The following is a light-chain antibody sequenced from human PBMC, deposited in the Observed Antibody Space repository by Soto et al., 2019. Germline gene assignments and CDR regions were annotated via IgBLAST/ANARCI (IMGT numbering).Light chain of an antibody. V-gene: IGKV3-20*01. Sequence: EIVLVQSPGTLSLSPGERATLSCRASQSVSNNYLAWYQQKPGQAPRLLIYGASSRATGVPDRFSGSGTGTDSSLTITRLEPEDFAVYYCQQYGVSPLMFTFGQGTKVGVK. CDR2: GAS. CDR3: QQYGVSPLMFT. J-gene: IGKJ2*01. CDR1: QSVSNNY.